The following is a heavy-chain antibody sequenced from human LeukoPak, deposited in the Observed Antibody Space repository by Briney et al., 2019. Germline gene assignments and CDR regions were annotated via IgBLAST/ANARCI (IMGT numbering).Heavy chain of an antibody. D-gene: IGHD3-16*01. CDR3: ARLGAADRTADY. J-gene: IGHJ4*02. Sequence: GESLKISCQTSGYIFTDYWIGWVRQMPGKGLEWMGIIYPGDSDTRYSPSFQGQVTISADKSISTAYLQWSSLKASDTAMYYCARLGAADRTADYWGQGTLVTVSS. CDR1: GYIFTDYW. V-gene: IGHV5-51*01. CDR2: IYPGDSDT.